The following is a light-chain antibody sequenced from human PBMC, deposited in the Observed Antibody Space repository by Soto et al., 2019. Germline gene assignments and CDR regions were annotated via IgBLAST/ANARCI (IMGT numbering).Light chain of an antibody. Sequence: QSVLTQPDSVSGSPGQSITISCTGTSSDVGGYSYVSWYQQHPGKAPKLMIYGVTNRPSGVSDRFSGSKSGNTASLTISGLQAEDEADYYCSSWTSISTLVFGGGTKVTVL. CDR3: SSWTSISTLV. CDR2: GVT. V-gene: IGLV2-14*01. CDR1: SSDVGGYSY. J-gene: IGLJ3*02.